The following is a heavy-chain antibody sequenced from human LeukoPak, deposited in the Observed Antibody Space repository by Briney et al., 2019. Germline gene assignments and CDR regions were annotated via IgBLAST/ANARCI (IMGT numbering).Heavy chain of an antibody. V-gene: IGHV3-48*04. D-gene: IGHD1-1*01. CDR3: ATAILVHLERHQAFDI. J-gene: IGHJ3*02. CDR2: ISSSSSTM. Sequence: ASGFAFSSXXXKWVCQAAGXGXEWVSYISSSSSTMYYADSVRGRFTISRDNAKNSLYLQMNSLRAEDTAVYYCATAILVHLERHQAFDIWGQGTMVTVSS. CDR1: GFAFSSXX.